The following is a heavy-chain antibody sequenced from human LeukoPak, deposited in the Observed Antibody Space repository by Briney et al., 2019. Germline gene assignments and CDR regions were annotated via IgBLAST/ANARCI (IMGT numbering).Heavy chain of an antibody. V-gene: IGHV4-61*02. J-gene: IGHJ3*02. CDR2: IYSPGTN. Sequence: SETLSLTCTVSAGSINSGDYYWSWIRQPAGKGLEWSGRIYSPGTNYNYNPSVKSRVTISIDTSKNQFSLKLTSVTAADTAVYYCARGIGTSYDSSRDAFDIWGQGTMVTVSS. CDR3: ARGIGTSYDSSRDAFDI. D-gene: IGHD3-22*01. CDR1: AGSINSGDYY.